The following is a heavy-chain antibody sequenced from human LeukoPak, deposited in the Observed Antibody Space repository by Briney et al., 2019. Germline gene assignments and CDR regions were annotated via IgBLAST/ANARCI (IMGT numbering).Heavy chain of an antibody. D-gene: IGHD3-9*01. CDR2: INHSGST. Sequence: SETLSLTYAVYGGSFSGYYWSWIRQPPGKGLEWIGEINHSGSTNYNPSLKSRVTISVDTSKNQFSLKLSSVTAADTAVYYCARGGIYGILTGYLTLHLDYWGQGTLVTVSS. J-gene: IGHJ4*02. CDR1: GGSFSGYY. V-gene: IGHV4-34*01. CDR3: ARGGIYGILTGYLTLHLDY.